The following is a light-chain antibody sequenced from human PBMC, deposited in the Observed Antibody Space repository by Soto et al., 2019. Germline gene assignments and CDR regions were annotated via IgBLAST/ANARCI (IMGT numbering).Light chain of an antibody. CDR3: ETGDSNTRV. V-gene: IGLV4-60*02. CDR2: LEGSGSY. CDR1: SGHSSYI. J-gene: IGLJ3*02. Sequence: QLVLTQSSSASASLGSSVKLTCTLSSGHSSYIIAWHQQQPGKAPRYLMKLEGSGSYNKGSGVPDRFSGSSSGADRYLTISNHPFEDEADYYCETGDSNTRVFGGGTKLTVL.